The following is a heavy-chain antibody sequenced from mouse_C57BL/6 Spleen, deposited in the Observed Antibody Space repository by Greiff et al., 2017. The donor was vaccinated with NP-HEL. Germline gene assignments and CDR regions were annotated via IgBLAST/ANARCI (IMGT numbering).Heavy chain of an antibody. D-gene: IGHD2-3*01. Sequence: DVKLQESGPELVKPGASVKISCKASGYSFTGYYMHWVKQSHGNILDWIGYIYPYNGVSSYNQKFKGKATLTVDKSSSTAYMELRSLTSEDSAVYYCASEAYDGYFGGWFAYWGQGTLVTVSA. CDR2: IYPYNGVS. CDR3: ASEAYDGYFGGWFAY. V-gene: IGHV1-31*01. CDR1: GYSFTGYY. J-gene: IGHJ3*01.